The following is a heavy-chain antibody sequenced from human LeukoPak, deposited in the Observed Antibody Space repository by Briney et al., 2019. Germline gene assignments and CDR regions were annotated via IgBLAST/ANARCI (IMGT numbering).Heavy chain of an antibody. CDR1: GGSISGYY. CDR2: IYSSGST. D-gene: IGHD6-6*01. CDR3: ARLTFTTRPVDV. Sequence: SETLSLTCSVSGGSISGYYWSWIRQPLGKALEWIGYIYSSGSTNFNPSLQSRVTISVDASKNQVSLNLSSVTAADTAIYYCARLTFTTRPVDVWGKGTTVTVSS. J-gene: IGHJ6*04. V-gene: IGHV4-4*09.